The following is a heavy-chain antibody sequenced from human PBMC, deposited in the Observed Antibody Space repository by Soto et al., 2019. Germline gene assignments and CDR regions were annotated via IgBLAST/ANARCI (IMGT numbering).Heavy chain of an antibody. Sequence: ASETLSLTCTVSGGSISSYYWSWIRQPPGKGLEWIGYIYYSGSTNYNPSLKSRVTISVDTSKNQFSLKLSSVTAADTAVYYCARDVGVTIFGVVKENWFDPWGQGTLVTVSS. V-gene: IGHV4-59*01. CDR3: ARDVGVTIFGVVKENWFDP. D-gene: IGHD3-3*01. CDR1: GGSISSYY. CDR2: IYYSGST. J-gene: IGHJ5*02.